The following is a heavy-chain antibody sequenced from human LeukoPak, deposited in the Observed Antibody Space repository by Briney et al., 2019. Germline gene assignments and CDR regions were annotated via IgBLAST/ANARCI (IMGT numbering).Heavy chain of an antibody. J-gene: IGHJ4*02. D-gene: IGHD6-13*01. CDR2: INPNSGGT. Sequence: GASVKVSCKASGYTFTGYYMHWVRQAPGQGLEWMGWINPNSGGTNYAQKFQGRVTVTRDTSISTAYMELSRLRSDDTAVYYCARDGGYSSSWYGFDYWGQGTLVTVSS. CDR3: ARDGGYSSSWYGFDY. V-gene: IGHV1-2*02. CDR1: GYTFTGYY.